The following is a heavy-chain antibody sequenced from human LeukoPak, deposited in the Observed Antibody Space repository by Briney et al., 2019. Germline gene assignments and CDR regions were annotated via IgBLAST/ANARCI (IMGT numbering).Heavy chain of an antibody. D-gene: IGHD3-22*01. V-gene: IGHV3-15*01. CDR3: TTDSVYYDSSGYYSGLSY. Sequence: GGSLRLSCAASGFTLSNAWMSWVRQAPGKGLEWVGRIKSKTDGGTTDYAAPVKGRFTISRDDSKNTLYLQMNSLKTEDTAVYYCTTDSVYYDSSGYYSGLSYWGQGTLVTVSS. CDR1: GFTLSNAW. CDR2: IKSKTDGGTT. J-gene: IGHJ4*02.